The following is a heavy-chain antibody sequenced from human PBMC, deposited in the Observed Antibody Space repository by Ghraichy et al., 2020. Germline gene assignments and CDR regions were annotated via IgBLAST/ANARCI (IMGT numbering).Heavy chain of an antibody. J-gene: IGHJ3*01. CDR3: ARDSGYYDSGGYYYVASDAFDF. D-gene: IGHD3-22*01. CDR1: GFTFRSYA. Sequence: GESLNISCAASGFTFRSYAMHWVRQAPGKGLEWVAVISDDGSNKFYADSVKGRFSISRDNSKNTLYLQMNSLRAEDTAVFYCARDSGYYDSGGYYYVASDAFDFWGQGTMVTVSS. CDR2: ISDDGSNK. V-gene: IGHV3-30*04.